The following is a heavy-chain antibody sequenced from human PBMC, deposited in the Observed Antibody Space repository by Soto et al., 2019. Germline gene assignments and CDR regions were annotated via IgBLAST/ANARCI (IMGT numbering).Heavy chain of an antibody. CDR2: IWYDGTQK. D-gene: IGHD4-17*01. Sequence: WGSLRLSCEASGFTFNTYSMHWVRQPPGKGLEWLAAIWYDGTQKYYADSVKGRFIISRDNSKKTLYLERNSLRAEDTAVYYCARAGGTTVTGLWHFDSWGQGTLVTVS. CDR1: GFTFNTYS. V-gene: IGHV3-33*01. CDR3: ARAGGTTVTGLWHFDS. J-gene: IGHJ4*02.